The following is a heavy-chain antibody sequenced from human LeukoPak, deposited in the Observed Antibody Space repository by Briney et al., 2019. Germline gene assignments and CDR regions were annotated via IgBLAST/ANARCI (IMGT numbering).Heavy chain of an antibody. CDR1: GGSISSSSYY. V-gene: IGHV4-39*07. J-gene: IGHJ2*01. D-gene: IGHD7-27*01. Sequence: PSETLSLTCTVSGGSISSSSYYWGGIRQPPGKGLEGIGSIYYSGSTYYNPSLKSRLTISVDTSKNQFSLKLSSVTAADTAVYYCARRGSLTNWAIAVSWYFDLWGRGTLVPVSS. CDR3: ARRGSLTNWAIAVSWYFDL. CDR2: IYYSGST.